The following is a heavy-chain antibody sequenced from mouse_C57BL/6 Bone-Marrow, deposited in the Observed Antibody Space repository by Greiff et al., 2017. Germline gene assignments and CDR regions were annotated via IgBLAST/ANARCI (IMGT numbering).Heavy chain of an antibody. Sequence: VQLQQSGPELVKPGASVKISCKASGYSFTGYYMHWVKHSHGNILDWIGYINPYNGVSSYNQKFKGKSTLTVDKSTSPAYMERRSLTSEDSAVYYCARGGNSYDGYPWYFDVWGTGTTVTVSS. CDR3: ARGGNSYDGYPWYFDV. D-gene: IGHD2-3*01. CDR1: GYSFTGYY. J-gene: IGHJ1*03. CDR2: INPYNGVS. V-gene: IGHV1-31*01.